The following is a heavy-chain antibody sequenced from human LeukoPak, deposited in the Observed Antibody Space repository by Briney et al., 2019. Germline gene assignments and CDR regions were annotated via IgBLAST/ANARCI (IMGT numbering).Heavy chain of an antibody. Sequence: PGGSLRLSCVASGITFSSYWMTWVRQAPGKGLEWVANINQDGSQTYSVDSVKGRFIISRHNARSSLYLQLNSLRVEDTAVYYCARDRGYFVHWGQGTLVTVSS. J-gene: IGHJ4*02. CDR2: INQDGSQT. CDR3: ARDRGYFVH. CDR1: GITFSSYW. V-gene: IGHV3-7*05.